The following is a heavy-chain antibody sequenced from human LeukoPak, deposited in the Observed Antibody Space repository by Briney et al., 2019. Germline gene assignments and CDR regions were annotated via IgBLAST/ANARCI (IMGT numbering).Heavy chain of an antibody. D-gene: IGHD5-18*01. Sequence: GGSLRLSCTASGFIFSTYGMHWVRQAPGKGLEWVAFTRYDGSNEYYADSVKGRFTISRDNSKNTLYLQMNSLRAEDTAVYYCAREGEDTAMVTGKYFDYWGQGTLVTVSS. V-gene: IGHV3-30*02. J-gene: IGHJ4*02. CDR1: GFIFSTYG. CDR2: TRYDGSNE. CDR3: AREGEDTAMVTGKYFDY.